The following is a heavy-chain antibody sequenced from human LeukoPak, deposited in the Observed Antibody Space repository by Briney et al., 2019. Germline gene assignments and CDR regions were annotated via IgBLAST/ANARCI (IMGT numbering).Heavy chain of an antibody. D-gene: IGHD4-17*01. CDR2: ISGSGGST. J-gene: IGHJ4*02. Sequence: GGSLRLSCAASGFTFSSYAMSWVRQAPGKGLEWVSSISGSGGSTYYADSVKGRFTISRDNSKNTLFLQLNSLRAEDTAIFYCAKDLYGDFTYYFDFWGQGTLVTVSS. V-gene: IGHV3-23*01. CDR3: AKDLYGDFTYYFDF. CDR1: GFTFSSYA.